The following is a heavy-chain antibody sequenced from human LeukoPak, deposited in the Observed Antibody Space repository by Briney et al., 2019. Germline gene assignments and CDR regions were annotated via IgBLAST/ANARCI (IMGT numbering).Heavy chain of an antibody. Sequence: PGGSLRLSCAASGFTFSSYEMNWVRQAPGKGLEWVSYISSSGSTIYYADCVKGRFTISRDNAKNSLYLQMNSLRAEDTAVYYCARDVDYNYDGSAYYSFQHWGQGTLVTVSS. V-gene: IGHV3-48*03. CDR2: ISSSGSTI. CDR3: ARDVDYNYDGSAYYSFQH. CDR1: GFTFSSYE. D-gene: IGHD3-22*01. J-gene: IGHJ1*01.